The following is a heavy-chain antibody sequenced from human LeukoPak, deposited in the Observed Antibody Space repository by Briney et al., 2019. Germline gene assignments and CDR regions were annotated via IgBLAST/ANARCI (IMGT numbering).Heavy chain of an antibody. J-gene: IGHJ6*04. Sequence: PSETLSLTCTVCGGSINSYYWSWIRPPPGEGLEWIGYIYYSGSANYNPSLKSRVTISVDTSKNQFSLKLSSVTAADTAVYYCARSEYYYDSGSFSYYYYGMDVWGKGTTVTVSS. CDR2: IYYSGSA. CDR3: ARSEYYYDSGSFSYYYYGMDV. D-gene: IGHD3-10*01. CDR1: GGSINSYY. V-gene: IGHV4-59*01.